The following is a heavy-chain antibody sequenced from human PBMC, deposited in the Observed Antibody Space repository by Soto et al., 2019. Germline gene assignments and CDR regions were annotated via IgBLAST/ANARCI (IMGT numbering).Heavy chain of an antibody. D-gene: IGHD2-21*01. Sequence: QVRLVQSGAEVKKPGASVKVSCKASGYIFTNYYIHWVRQAPGQGLEWMAIINPNGGSTNCAQELQGRITLTRDTSTSTVYMDRSSLTSEDTAVYYCARGLYSGDKWGQGTLVTVSS. CDR2: INPNGGST. V-gene: IGHV1-46*04. J-gene: IGHJ4*02. CDR3: ARGLYSGDK. CDR1: GYIFTNYY.